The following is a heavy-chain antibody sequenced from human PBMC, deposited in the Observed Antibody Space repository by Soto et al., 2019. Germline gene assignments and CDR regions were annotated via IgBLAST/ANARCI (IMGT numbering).Heavy chain of an antibody. CDR3: AHTRVPDTLDY. V-gene: IGHV2-5*01. J-gene: IGHJ4*01. CDR2: IYWNDIK. D-gene: IGHD2-2*01. CDR1: GFSFSTSGVG. Sequence: SGPTLVNPTQTLTLTCTFSGFSFSTSGVGVAWIRQPPGKPLEWLALIYWNDIKRYSPSLKSRLTITKDTSKNQVVLTMTSMDPVDTATYYCAHTRVPDTLDYWGQGTLVTVSS.